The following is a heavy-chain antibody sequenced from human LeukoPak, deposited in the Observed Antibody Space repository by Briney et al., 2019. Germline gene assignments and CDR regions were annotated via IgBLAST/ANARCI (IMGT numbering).Heavy chain of an antibody. CDR2: IIPILGIA. J-gene: IGHJ4*02. CDR3: ARDTPHYYDSSVLGDY. CDR1: GGTFSSYA. V-gene: IGHV1-69*04. Sequence: ASVKVSCKASGGTFSSYAISWVRQAPGQGLEWMGRIIPILGIANYAQKLQGRVTITADKSTSTAYMELSSLRSEDTAVYYCARDTPHYYDSSVLGDYWGQGTLVTVSS. D-gene: IGHD3-22*01.